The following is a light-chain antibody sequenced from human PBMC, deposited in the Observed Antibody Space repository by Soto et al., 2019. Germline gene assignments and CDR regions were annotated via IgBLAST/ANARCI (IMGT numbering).Light chain of an antibody. Sequence: DIVMTQSPDSLAVSLGERATINCKSSQSVLYSSNNKNYLAWYQQKPGQPPKLLIYWASTRESGVPDRFSGSGSGPDFTLTIRSLQTEDVAVYYCQQYYRPWTFGQGTKVEIK. CDR1: QSVLYSSNNKNY. CDR3: QQYYRPWT. V-gene: IGKV4-1*01. CDR2: WAS. J-gene: IGKJ1*01.